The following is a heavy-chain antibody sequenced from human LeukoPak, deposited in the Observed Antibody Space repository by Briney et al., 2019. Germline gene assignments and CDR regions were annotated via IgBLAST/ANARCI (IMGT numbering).Heavy chain of an antibody. CDR2: MNPNSGNT. J-gene: IGHJ6*03. CDR3: ARGSSWYLSYYYYYMDV. CDR1: GYTFTSYD. V-gene: IGHV1-8*02. Sequence: ASVKVSCKASGYTFTSYDINWVRQATGQGLEWMGWMNPNSGNTGYAQKFQGRVTMTRDTSTSTVYMELSSLRSEDTAVYYCARGSSWYLSYYYYYMDVWGKGTTVTISS. D-gene: IGHD6-13*01.